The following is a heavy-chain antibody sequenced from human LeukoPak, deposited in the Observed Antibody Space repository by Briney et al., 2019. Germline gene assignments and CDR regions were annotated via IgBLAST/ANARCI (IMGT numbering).Heavy chain of an antibody. J-gene: IGHJ6*03. CDR2: ISSSSSTI. CDR3: ARGPDDHSRYYYYMDV. Sequence: GGSLRLSCAASGFTFTSYSMNWVRQAPGKGLEWVSYISSSSSTIYYADSVKGRFSISRDNAKNSLYLQMNSLRAEDTAVYYCARGPDDHSRYYYYMDVWGKGTTVTVSS. CDR1: GFTFTSYS. D-gene: IGHD3-9*01. V-gene: IGHV3-48*01.